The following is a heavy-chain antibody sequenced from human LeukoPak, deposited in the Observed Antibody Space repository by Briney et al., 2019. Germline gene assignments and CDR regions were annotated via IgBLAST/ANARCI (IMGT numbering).Heavy chain of an antibody. CDR3: ARYFYDSSGYPYYFDY. V-gene: IGHV3-53*01. J-gene: IGHJ4*02. CDR2: IYSGGST. D-gene: IGHD3-22*01. Sequence: QPGGSLRLSCVASGFTVSSNYMSWVRQAPGKGLEWVSVIYSGGSTYYADSVKGRFTISKDNSKNTLYLQINSLRAEDTAVYYCARYFYDSSGYPYYFDYWGQGTLVTVSS. CDR1: GFTVSSNY.